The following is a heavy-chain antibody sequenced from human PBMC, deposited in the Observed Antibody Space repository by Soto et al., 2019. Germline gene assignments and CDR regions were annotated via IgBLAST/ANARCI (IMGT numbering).Heavy chain of an antibody. CDR2: TYYRSKWYS. V-gene: IGHV6-1*01. CDR3: ARGEQYSGRIFDY. D-gene: IGHD1-26*01. J-gene: IGHJ4*02. CDR1: GDSVSSNSAA. Sequence: QVQLQQSGPGLVKPSQTLSVTCVISGDSVSSNSAAWNWIRQSPSRGLEWLGRTYYRSKWYSDYAASVESRITVNPDTSKNHGSLQLNSVTPEDTAVYYCARGEQYSGRIFDYWGQGTLVTFSS.